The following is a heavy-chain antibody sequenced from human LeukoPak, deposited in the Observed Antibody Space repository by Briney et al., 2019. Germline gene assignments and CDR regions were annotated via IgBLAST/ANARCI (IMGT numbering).Heavy chain of an antibody. CDR2: IIPIFGTA. J-gene: IGHJ3*02. Sequence: SVKVSFKASGGTFSSYAISWVRQAPGQGLEWMGGIIPIFGTANYAQKFQGRVTITADESTGTAYMELSSLRSEDTAVYYCARGCSSTSCYRVAFDIWGQGTMVTVSS. V-gene: IGHV1-69*13. CDR3: ARGCSSTSCYRVAFDI. CDR1: GGTFSSYA. D-gene: IGHD2-2*02.